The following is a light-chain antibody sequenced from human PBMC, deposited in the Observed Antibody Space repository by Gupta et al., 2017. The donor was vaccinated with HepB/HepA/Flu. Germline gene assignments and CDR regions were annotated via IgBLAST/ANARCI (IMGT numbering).Light chain of an antibody. V-gene: IGKV1-5*03. CDR1: QSISNW. Sequence: DIQMTQPPSTLSASVGDRVTITCRASQSISNWLAWYQLTPGKAPKLLIYRASSLESGVPSRFSGSGSGTEFTLTISSLQPDDFATYYCQQYNSYPWTFGQGTKVEIK. CDR3: QQYNSYPWT. J-gene: IGKJ1*01. CDR2: RAS.